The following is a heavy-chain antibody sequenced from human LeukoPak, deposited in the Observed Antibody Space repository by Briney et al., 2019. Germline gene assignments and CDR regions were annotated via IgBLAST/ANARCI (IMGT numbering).Heavy chain of an antibody. D-gene: IGHD6-13*01. Sequence: PGGSLRLSCAASGFTLSTYWMHWVRQGPGKGLVWVSCINSDGSRTTYADSVKGRFTISRDNAKNTLYLRMNTLRVEDTAVYYCARGSWSAADTNIDYWGQGTLVTVSS. J-gene: IGHJ4*02. CDR2: INSDGSRT. V-gene: IGHV3-74*01. CDR1: GFTLSTYW. CDR3: ARGSWSAADTNIDY.